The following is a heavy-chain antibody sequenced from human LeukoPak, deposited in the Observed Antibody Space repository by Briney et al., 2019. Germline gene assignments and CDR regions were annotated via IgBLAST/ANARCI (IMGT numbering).Heavy chain of an antibody. CDR3: AKSYRTSPRDFDY. CDR2: ISATGSST. CDR1: GFTFSNYA. J-gene: IGHJ4*02. Sequence: PGGSLRLSYTASGFTFSNYAMSWARQAPGKGLEWVSGISATGSSTYYADSVKGRFTISRDNSGNSLYLQMNSLRAEDTALYYCAKSYRTSPRDFDYWGQGTLVTVSS. V-gene: IGHV3-23*01. D-gene: IGHD6-6*01.